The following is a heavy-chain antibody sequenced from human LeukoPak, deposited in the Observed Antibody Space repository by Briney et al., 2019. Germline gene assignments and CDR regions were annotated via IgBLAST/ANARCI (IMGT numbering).Heavy chain of an antibody. CDR3: ARTANPSLGYCSGGSCLT. J-gene: IGHJ5*02. Sequence: KFYADSVKGRFTISRDNSKNTLYLQMNSLRAEDTAVYYCARTANPSLGYCSGGSCLTWGQGTLVTVSS. D-gene: IGHD2-15*01. CDR2: K. V-gene: IGHV3-30*01.